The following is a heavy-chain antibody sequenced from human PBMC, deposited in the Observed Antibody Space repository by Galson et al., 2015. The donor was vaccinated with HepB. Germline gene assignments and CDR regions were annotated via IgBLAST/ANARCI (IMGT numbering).Heavy chain of an antibody. J-gene: IGHJ4*02. CDR2: ISDSGGST. CDR3: AKGGSATSYYFDF. D-gene: IGHD6-6*01. Sequence: SLRLSCAASGVTLSSYAMTWVRQAPGKGLEWVSGISDSGGSTYYADSVKGRFAISRDNSKNMVYLQMNSLRVEDTAVYYCAKGGSATSYYFDFWGQGTLVTVSS. CDR1: GVTLSSYA. V-gene: IGHV3-23*01.